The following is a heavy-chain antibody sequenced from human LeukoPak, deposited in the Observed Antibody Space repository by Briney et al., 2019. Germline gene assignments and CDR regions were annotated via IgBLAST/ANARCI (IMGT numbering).Heavy chain of an antibody. J-gene: IGHJ2*01. CDR2: IRSSGSDT. V-gene: IGHV3-11*03. D-gene: IGHD6-19*01. CDR1: GFTFSDYH. CDR3: ARAIAVTPWYFDL. Sequence: GGSLRLSCAASGFTFSDYHMSWIRQAPGKGLEWISYIRSSGSDTNYADSVRGRFTISGDNAKNSLYLQMNSLRAEDTAVYYCARAIAVTPWYFDLWGRGNLVTVSS.